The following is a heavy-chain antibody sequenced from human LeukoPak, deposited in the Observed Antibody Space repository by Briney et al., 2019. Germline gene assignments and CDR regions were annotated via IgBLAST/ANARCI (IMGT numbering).Heavy chain of an antibody. Sequence: SQTLSLTCTVSGGSISSGGYYWSWIRQHPGKGLEWIGYIYYSGSTYYNPSLKSRVTISVDTSKNQFSLKLSSVTAADTAVCYCARARVVVTPPYSYYYGMDVWGQGTTVTVSS. V-gene: IGHV4-31*03. CDR2: IYYSGST. CDR1: GGSISSGGYY. D-gene: IGHD2-21*02. J-gene: IGHJ6*02. CDR3: ARARVVVTPPYSYYYGMDV.